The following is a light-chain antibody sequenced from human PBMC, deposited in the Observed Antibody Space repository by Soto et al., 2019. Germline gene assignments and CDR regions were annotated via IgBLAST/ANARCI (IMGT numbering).Light chain of an antibody. CDR1: QSVSSSY. J-gene: IGKJ1*01. CDR3: QQDYNLPWT. Sequence: EIVMPQSPATLSLAPGERATLSCRASQSVSSSYLSWYQQSPGQAPRLRIYGASIRATGIPARFSGSGSGTAFTLTISSLQPEDFAVYYCQQDYNLPWTFGQGTKVDIK. CDR2: GAS. V-gene: IGKV3D-7*01.